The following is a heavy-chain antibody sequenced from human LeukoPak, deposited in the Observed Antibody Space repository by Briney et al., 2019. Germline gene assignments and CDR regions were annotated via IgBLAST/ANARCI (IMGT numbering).Heavy chain of an antibody. V-gene: IGHV3-9*01. CDR1: GFTFDDYA. CDR3: AKDSCISGSCYSGS. Sequence: GGSLRLSCAASGFTFDDYAMHWVRQAPGKGLEWVSGISWNSGSIGYADSVKGRFTISRDNAKNSLYLQMNGLRAEDTALYYCAKDSCISGSCYSGSWGQGTLVTVSS. D-gene: IGHD2-15*01. CDR2: ISWNSGSI. J-gene: IGHJ5*02.